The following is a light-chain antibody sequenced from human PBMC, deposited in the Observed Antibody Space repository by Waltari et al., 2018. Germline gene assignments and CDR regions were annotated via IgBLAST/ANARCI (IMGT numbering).Light chain of an antibody. J-gene: IGLJ3*02. CDR3: SSYISSSTLEV. Sequence: QSALTQPASVSGSPGQSITISCTGTSSDVGGYNYVSWYQQHPGKAPKLMIFNVSNRPSGFSIRVSRSSSGNPASLTISGLQAEDEADYYCSSYISSSTLEVFGGGTRLTVL. CDR1: SSDVGGYNY. CDR2: NVS. V-gene: IGLV2-14*03.